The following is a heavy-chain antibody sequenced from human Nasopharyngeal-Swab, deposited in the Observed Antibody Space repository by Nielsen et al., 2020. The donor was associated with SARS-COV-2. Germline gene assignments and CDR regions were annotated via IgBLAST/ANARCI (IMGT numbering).Heavy chain of an antibody. J-gene: IGHJ6*03. Sequence: SVKVSCKASGGTFSSYAISWVRQAPGQGLEWMGGIIPIFGTANYAQKFQGRVTITADESTSTAYMELRSLRSDDTAVYYCARDAEWLRFLAGGYMDVWGKGTTVTVSS. V-gene: IGHV1-69*13. CDR3: ARDAEWLRFLAGGYMDV. D-gene: IGHD5-12*01. CDR1: GGTFSSYA. CDR2: IIPIFGTA.